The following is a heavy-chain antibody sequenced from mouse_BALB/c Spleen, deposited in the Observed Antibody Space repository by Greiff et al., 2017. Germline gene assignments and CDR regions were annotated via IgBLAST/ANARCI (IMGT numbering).Heavy chain of an antibody. CDR3: ARGRNYDFDD. Sequence: VQLQQPGAELVKPGASVKLSCKASGYTFTSYWMHWVTQRPGQGLEWIGEINPSNGRTNYNEKFKSKATLTVDKSSSTAYMQLSSLTSEDSAVYYCARGRNYDFDDWGQGTTLTVSS. CDR1: GYTFTSYW. CDR2: INPSNGRT. D-gene: IGHD2-1*01. J-gene: IGHJ2*01. V-gene: IGHV1S81*02.